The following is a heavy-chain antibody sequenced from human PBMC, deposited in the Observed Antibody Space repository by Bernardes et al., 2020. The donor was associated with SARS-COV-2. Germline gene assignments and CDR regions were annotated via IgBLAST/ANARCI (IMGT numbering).Heavy chain of an antibody. J-gene: IGHJ4*02. V-gene: IGHV1-2*04. Sequence: ASVKVSCRASGYTFTDYYMHWVRQAPGPGLEWLGWINPKTGGTNYAQKFQGWVTLTRDTSMSTAYMEVSRLRSDDTAVYYCARETGDRGERYFDYWGQGTLVTVSS. CDR3: ARETGDRGERYFDY. CDR1: GYTFTDYY. CDR2: INPKTGGT. D-gene: IGHD7-27*01.